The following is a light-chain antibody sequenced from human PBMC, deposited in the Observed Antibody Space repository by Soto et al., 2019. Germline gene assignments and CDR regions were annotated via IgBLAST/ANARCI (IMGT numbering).Light chain of an antibody. V-gene: IGKV3-15*01. Sequence: EIVMTQSPATLSVSPGEKATLSCRASQSVSSNLAWYQQKPGQAPRLLIYGASTRATGVPARFSGSESGTEFTLTISCLQSEDFATYYCQQYYSYPITFGQGTRLEIK. J-gene: IGKJ5*01. CDR3: QQYYSYPIT. CDR1: QSVSSN. CDR2: GAS.